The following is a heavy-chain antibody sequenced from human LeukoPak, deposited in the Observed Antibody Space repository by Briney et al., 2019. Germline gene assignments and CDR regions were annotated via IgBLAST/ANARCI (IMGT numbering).Heavy chain of an antibody. CDR1: GGTFSSYA. V-gene: IGHV1-69*05. J-gene: IGHJ4*02. Sequence: SVKVSCKASGGTFSSYAISWVRQAPGQGLEGMGGIIPIFGTANYAQKFQGRVTITTDESTSTAYLELSSLRPEDTAVYYCARGRPQLPAAHFDYWGQGTLVTVSS. D-gene: IGHD1-1*01. CDR2: IIPIFGTA. CDR3: ARGRPQLPAAHFDY.